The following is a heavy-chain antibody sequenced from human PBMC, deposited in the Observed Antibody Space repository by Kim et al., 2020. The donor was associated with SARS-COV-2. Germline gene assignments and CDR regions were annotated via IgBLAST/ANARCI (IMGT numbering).Heavy chain of an antibody. CDR1: GGSISSGSYY. CDR2: IYTSGST. Sequence: SETLSLTCTVSGGSISSGSYYWSWIRQPAGKGLEWIGRIYTSGSTNYNPSLKSRVTISVDTSKNQFSLKLSSVTAADTAVYYCARVDDDGGRDYWGQGTLVTVSS. V-gene: IGHV4-61*02. D-gene: IGHD4-17*01. J-gene: IGHJ4*02. CDR3: ARVDDDGGRDY.